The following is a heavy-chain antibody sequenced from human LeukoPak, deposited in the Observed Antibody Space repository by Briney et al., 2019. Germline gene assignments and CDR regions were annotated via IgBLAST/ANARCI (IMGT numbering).Heavy chain of an antibody. Sequence: PSETLSLTCTVSGGSISSYYWSWIRQPPGKGLEWIGSIYYSGSTYYNPSLKSRVTISVDTSKNQFSLKLSSVTAADTAVYYCARVGYYSGLDYWGQGTLVTVSS. V-gene: IGHV4-59*12. CDR2: IYYSGST. CDR1: GGSISSYY. J-gene: IGHJ4*02. CDR3: ARVGYYSGLDY. D-gene: IGHD3-22*01.